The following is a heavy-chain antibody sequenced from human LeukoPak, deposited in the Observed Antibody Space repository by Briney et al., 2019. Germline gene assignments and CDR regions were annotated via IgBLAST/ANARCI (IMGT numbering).Heavy chain of an antibody. CDR3: AKVPGSGWYSALGY. Sequence: GGSLRLSCAASGFTFSSYAMSWVRQAPGGGLEWVSTISGSGDSTYSADSVKGRFTISRDNSKNTLYLQMNSLRAEDTAVYYCAKVPGSGWYSALGYWGQGTLVTVSS. D-gene: IGHD6-19*01. J-gene: IGHJ4*02. CDR1: GFTFSSYA. CDR2: ISGSGDST. V-gene: IGHV3-23*01.